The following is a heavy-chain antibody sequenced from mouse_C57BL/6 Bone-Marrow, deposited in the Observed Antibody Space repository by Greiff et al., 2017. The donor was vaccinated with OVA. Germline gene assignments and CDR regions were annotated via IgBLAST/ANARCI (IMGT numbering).Heavy chain of an antibody. D-gene: IGHD4-1*01. CDR1: GFTFSDYY. CDR2: ISNGGGST. Sequence: EVKLMESGGGLVQPGGSLKLSCAASGFTFSDYYMYWVRQTPEKRLEWVAYISNGGGSTYYPDTVKGRFTISRDNAKNTLYLQMSRLKSEDTAMYYCARDWEDWYFDVWGTGTTVTVSS. J-gene: IGHJ1*03. V-gene: IGHV5-12*01. CDR3: ARDWEDWYFDV.